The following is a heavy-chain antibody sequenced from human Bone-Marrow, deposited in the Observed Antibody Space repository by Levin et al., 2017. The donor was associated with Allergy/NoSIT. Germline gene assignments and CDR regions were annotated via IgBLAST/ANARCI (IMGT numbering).Heavy chain of an antibody. CDR3: ARGSSSSPVNSVPLVDY. J-gene: IGHJ4*02. Sequence: PGGSLRLSCAASGFTFSSYSMNWVRQAPGKGLEWVSSISSSSSYIYYADSVKGRFTISRDNAKNSLYLQMNSLRAEDTAVYYCARGSSSSPVNSVPLVDYWGQGTLVTVSS. CDR2: ISSSSSYI. V-gene: IGHV3-21*01. D-gene: IGHD6-6*01. CDR1: GFTFSSYS.